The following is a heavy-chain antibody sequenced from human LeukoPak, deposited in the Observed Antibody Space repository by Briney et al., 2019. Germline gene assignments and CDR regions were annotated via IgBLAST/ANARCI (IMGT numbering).Heavy chain of an antibody. D-gene: IGHD1-26*01. CDR1: GFTFSSYV. CDR3: AKGILLQVGAPDC. Sequence: GGSLRLSCAASGFTFSSYVMGWVRQAPGMGLEWVSSITNSGGTYYADSVKGRFTISTDNSKNTLYLQMNSLRAEDTAVYYCAKGILLQVGAPDCWGQGTLVTVSS. V-gene: IGHV3-23*01. J-gene: IGHJ4*02. CDR2: ITNSGGT.